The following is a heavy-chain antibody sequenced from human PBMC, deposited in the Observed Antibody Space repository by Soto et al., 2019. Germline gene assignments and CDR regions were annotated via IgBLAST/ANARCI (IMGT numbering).Heavy chain of an antibody. CDR1: GFTFSSYG. D-gene: IGHD3-22*01. Sequence: PGGSLRLSCAASGFTFSSYGMHWVRQAPGKGLEWVAVISYDGSNKYYADSVKGRFTISRDNSKNTLYLQMNSLRAEDTAVYYCAKDQGGYYYIKYFQHWGQGTLVTVSS. CDR2: ISYDGSNK. J-gene: IGHJ1*01. CDR3: AKDQGGYYYIKYFQH. V-gene: IGHV3-30*18.